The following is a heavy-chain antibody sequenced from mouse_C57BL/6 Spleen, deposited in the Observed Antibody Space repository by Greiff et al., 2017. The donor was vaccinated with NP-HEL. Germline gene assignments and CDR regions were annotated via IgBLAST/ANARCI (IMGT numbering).Heavy chain of an antibody. J-gene: IGHJ2*01. D-gene: IGHD2-4*01. Sequence: LQESGPELVKPGASVKISCKASGYAFSSSWMNWVKQRPGKGLEWIGRIYPGDGDTNYNGKFKGKATLTADKSSSTAYMQLSSLTSEDSAVYFCARRDYVFDYWGQGTTLTVSS. CDR1: GYAFSSSW. CDR3: ARRDYVFDY. CDR2: IYPGDGDT. V-gene: IGHV1-82*01.